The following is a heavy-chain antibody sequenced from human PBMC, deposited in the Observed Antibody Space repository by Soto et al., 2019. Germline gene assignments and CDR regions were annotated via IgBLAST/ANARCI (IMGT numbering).Heavy chain of an antibody. V-gene: IGHV1-18*04. Sequence: ASVKVSCKASGYTFTSYGISWVRQAPGQGLEWLGWISAYNGNTNYAQKLQGRVTMTTDTSTSTAYMELRSLRSDDTAVYYCASSGYRSGWYYTYYYYGMDVWGQGTTVTVSS. CDR3: ASSGYRSGWYYTYYYYGMDV. CDR1: GYTFTSYG. D-gene: IGHD6-19*01. CDR2: ISAYNGNT. J-gene: IGHJ6*02.